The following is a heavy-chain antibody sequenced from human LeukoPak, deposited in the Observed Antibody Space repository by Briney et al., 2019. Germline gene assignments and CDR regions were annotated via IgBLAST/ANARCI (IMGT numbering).Heavy chain of an antibody. V-gene: IGHV3-23*01. CDR3: NYVKGRFTISRDNSKNTLYLEMNSLRAEDTAVYYGAKFAYIPFHRYSGSNQYYFDY. D-gene: IGHD3-3*01. CDR2: ISGSGGST. Sequence: PGGSLRLSCAASGFTFSSYAMGWVRQAPGKGLEWVLAISGSGGSTYYADSVKGRFTISRDNSKNTLYLQMNSLRAADKAEYYGNYVKGRFTISRDNSKNTLYLEMNSLRAEDTAVYYGAKFAYIPFHRYSGSNQYYFDYWGQGTLVTVSS. J-gene: IGHJ4*02. CDR1: GFTFSSYA.